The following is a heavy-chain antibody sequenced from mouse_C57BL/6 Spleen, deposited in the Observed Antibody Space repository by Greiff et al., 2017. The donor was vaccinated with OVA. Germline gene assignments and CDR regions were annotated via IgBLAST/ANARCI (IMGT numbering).Heavy chain of an antibody. CDR3: AREGYYSNYFDY. Sequence: VQLQQSGPELVKPGASVKISCKASGYAFSSSWMNWVKQRPGKGLEWIGRIYPGDGDTNYNGKFKGKATLTADKSSSTAYMQLSSLTSEDSAVYFCAREGYYSNYFDYWGQGTTLTVSS. CDR1: GYAFSSSW. CDR2: IYPGDGDT. D-gene: IGHD2-5*01. J-gene: IGHJ2*01. V-gene: IGHV1-82*01.